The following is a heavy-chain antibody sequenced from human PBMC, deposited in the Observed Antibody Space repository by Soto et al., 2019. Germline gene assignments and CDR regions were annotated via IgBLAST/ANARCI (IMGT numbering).Heavy chain of an antibody. CDR3: AREGGTTSWFDP. Sequence: SETLSLTCAVSGGSVSSYYWSWIRQPPGKGLEWIGDINYTGGTHYNPSLKSRVTISVDTSKNQFSLKLSSVTAADTAMYYCAREGGTTSWFDPWGQGTLVTVS. CDR1: GGSVSSYY. CDR2: INYTGGT. J-gene: IGHJ5*02. V-gene: IGHV4-59*02. D-gene: IGHD1-1*01.